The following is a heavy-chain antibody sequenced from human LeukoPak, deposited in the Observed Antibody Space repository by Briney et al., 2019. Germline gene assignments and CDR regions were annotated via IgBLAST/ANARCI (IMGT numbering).Heavy chain of an antibody. J-gene: IGHJ6*02. CDR2: IIPIFGTA. CDR1: GGTFSSYA. V-gene: IGHV1-69*13. D-gene: IGHD3-9*01. Sequence: SVKVSCKASGGTFSSYAISWVRQAPGQGLEWMGGIIPIFGTANYAQKFQGRVTITADESTSTAYMERSSLRSEDTAVYYCARDNVSPELRYFDWLKDTQFDGMDVWGQGTTVTVSS. CDR3: ARDNVSPELRYFDWLKDTQFDGMDV.